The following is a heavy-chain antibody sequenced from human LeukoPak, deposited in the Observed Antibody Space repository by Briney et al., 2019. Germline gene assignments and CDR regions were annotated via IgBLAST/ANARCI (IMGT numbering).Heavy chain of an antibody. Sequence: ASVKVSCKPSGYIFIDYEISWVRQAPGQGLEWMGWMNPKSGDTGYEQKFQGRITITRDSSISTVYMELSSLRSEDTALYYCAGGRYTDVWGKGTTVTVSS. J-gene: IGHJ6*03. CDR1: GYIFIDYE. CDR2: MNPKSGDT. V-gene: IGHV1-8*02. CDR3: AGGRYTDV.